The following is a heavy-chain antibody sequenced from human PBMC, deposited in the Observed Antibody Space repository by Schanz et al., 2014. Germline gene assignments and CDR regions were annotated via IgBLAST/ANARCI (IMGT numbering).Heavy chain of an antibody. CDR3: ARAYTGSYLPLDY. CDR1: GFTFSSNA. D-gene: IGHD1-26*01. V-gene: IGHV3-64*07. CDR2: ISSDGRNT. Sequence: EVQLVESGGALEQPGGSLRLSCAASGFTFSSNAMHWVRQAPGKGLEYVSAISSDGRNTYYADSVKGRFTISRDNSKNTLYLQMGSLRLEDMAVYYCARAYTGSYLPLDYWGQGTQVTVSS. J-gene: IGHJ4*02.